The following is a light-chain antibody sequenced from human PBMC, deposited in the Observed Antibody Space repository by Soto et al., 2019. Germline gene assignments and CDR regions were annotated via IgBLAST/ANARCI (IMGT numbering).Light chain of an antibody. V-gene: IGKV1-17*03. CDR3: LQHNTYPLT. Sequence: DLQMTQSPSAVSASVGERVTITCRASQGISHYLAWYQQRPGRVPKRLIYGASTLESGVPSRFSGSGSGTEFTLTISSLQHEDFGTCYCLQHNTYPLTFGGGTKVE. J-gene: IGKJ4*01. CDR2: GAS. CDR1: QGISHY.